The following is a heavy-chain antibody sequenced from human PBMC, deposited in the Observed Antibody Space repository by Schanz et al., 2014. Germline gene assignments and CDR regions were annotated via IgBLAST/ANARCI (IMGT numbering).Heavy chain of an antibody. CDR2: INWNGGST. Sequence: EVQLVESGGGVERPGGSLRLSCAASGFGFDDYAMSWVPQAPGKGLEWVSGINWNGGSTGYADSVKGRFTISRDNAKNSLYLQMNSLRADDTSVYYCAKDLYNYGIFDSWGQGTLVTVSS. CDR1: GFGFDDYA. CDR3: AKDLYNYGIFDS. J-gene: IGHJ5*01. D-gene: IGHD3-16*01. V-gene: IGHV3-20*04.